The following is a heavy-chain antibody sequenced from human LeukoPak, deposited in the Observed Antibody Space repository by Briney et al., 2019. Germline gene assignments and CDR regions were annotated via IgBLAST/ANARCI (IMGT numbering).Heavy chain of an antibody. CDR3: ARGPFIVLVVYAHWFDP. CDR2: INHSGST. J-gene: IGHJ5*02. Sequence: SETLSLTCAVYGGSFSGYYWSWIRQPPGKGLEWIGEINHSGSTNYNPSLKSRVTIPVDTSKNQFSLKLSSVTAADTAVYYCARGPFIVLVVYAHWFDPWGQGTLVTVSS. CDR1: GGSFSGYY. D-gene: IGHD2-8*02. V-gene: IGHV4-34*01.